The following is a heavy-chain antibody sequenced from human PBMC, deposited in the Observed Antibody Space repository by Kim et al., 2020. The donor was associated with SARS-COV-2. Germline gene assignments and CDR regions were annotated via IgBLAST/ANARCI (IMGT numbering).Heavy chain of an antibody. J-gene: IGHJ4*02. D-gene: IGHD6-19*01. Sequence: NPYLKSRLTISVDTSKNQFSLNLSSVTGADTAVYYWARHPLEQWLAPVDYWGQGTLVTVSS. CDR3: ARHPLEQWLAPVDY. V-gene: IGHV4-30-2*03.